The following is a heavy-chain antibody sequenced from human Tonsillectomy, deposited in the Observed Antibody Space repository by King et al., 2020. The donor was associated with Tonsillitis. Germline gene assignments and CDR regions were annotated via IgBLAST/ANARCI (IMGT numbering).Heavy chain of an antibody. V-gene: IGHV1-69*04. CDR1: GGTFSNYA. D-gene: IGHD3-22*01. Sequence: HVQLVQSGAEVKKPGSSVKVSCKASGGTFSNYAISWVRQAPGQGLEWMGRIIPILAIANYAQNFQGRVTITADKSTSTAYMELSSLSSEDTAVYYCANRNTRPYDSSAYYLQYFHHWGQGTLITVSS. CDR3: ANRNTRPYDSSAYYLQYFHH. J-gene: IGHJ1*01. CDR2: IIPILAIA.